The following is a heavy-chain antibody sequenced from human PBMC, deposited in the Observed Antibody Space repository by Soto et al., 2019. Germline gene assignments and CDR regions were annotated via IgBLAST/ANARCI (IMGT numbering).Heavy chain of an antibody. J-gene: IGHJ4*02. Sequence: QLQLQESGPGLVKPSETLSLTCTVSGGSISSSSYYWGWIRQPPGKGLEWIGSIYYSGSTYYNPSLKSRVTISVDTSKNQFSLKLSSVTAADTAVYYCASSAIGVVIPGEFDYWGQGTLVTVSS. CDR2: IYYSGST. CDR3: ASSAIGVVIPGEFDY. D-gene: IGHD3-22*01. V-gene: IGHV4-39*01. CDR1: GGSISSSSYY.